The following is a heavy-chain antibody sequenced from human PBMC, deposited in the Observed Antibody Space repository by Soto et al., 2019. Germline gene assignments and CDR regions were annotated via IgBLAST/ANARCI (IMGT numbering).Heavy chain of an antibody. CDR3: ARLVTMVRGVIITRYYYYYGMDV. CDR1: GGSISSSSYY. J-gene: IGHJ6*02. Sequence: SETLSRNCTVSGGSISSSSYYWGWIRQPPGKGLECLGSIYYSGSTYYNPSLKSRVTISVDTSKNQFSLKLSSVTAADTAVYYCARLVTMVRGVIITRYYYYYGMDVWGQGTTVTVSS. V-gene: IGHV4-39*01. D-gene: IGHD3-10*01. CDR2: IYYSGST.